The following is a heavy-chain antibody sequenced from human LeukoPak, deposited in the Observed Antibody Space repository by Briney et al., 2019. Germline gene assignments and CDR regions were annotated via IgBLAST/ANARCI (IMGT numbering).Heavy chain of an antibody. CDR1: GGSFSDYY. V-gene: IGHV4-34*01. D-gene: IGHD3-10*01. J-gene: IGHJ4*02. CDR3: ARGRIFMVRGVIKNYFDY. Sequence: SETLSLTCGVYGGSFSDYYWSWIRQPPGKGLEWIGEINHSGSTNYNPSLKSRVTISVDTSKNQFSLKLSSVTAADTTVYYCARGRIFMVRGVIKNYFDYWGQGTLVTVSS. CDR2: INHSGST.